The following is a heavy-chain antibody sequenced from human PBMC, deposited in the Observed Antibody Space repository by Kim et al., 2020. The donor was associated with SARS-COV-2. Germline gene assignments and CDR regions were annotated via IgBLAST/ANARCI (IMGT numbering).Heavy chain of an antibody. V-gene: IGHV4-39*01. CDR1: GGSVTGNYY. Sequence: SETLSLTCSVSGGSVTGNYYWGWIRQSPGKGLEWIGSINYSGDTYYNPSLKSRVTMSVDTSKNQFSLRLDSPPATQTTMYYCARHRAASGTRPDYFEYWG. CDR3: ARHRAASGTRPDYFEY. J-gene: IGHJ4*01. D-gene: IGHD6-13*01. CDR2: INYSGDT.